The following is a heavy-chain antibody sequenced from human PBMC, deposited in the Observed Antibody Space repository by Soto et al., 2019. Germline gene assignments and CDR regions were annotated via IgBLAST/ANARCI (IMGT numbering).Heavy chain of an antibody. Sequence: GGSLRLSCAASGFTFSSYGMHWVRQAPGKGLEWVAVIWYDGSNKYYADSVKGRFTISRDNSKNTLYLRMNSLRAEDTAVYYCARGLPHDFWSGYPDYWGQGTLVTVSS. CDR2: IWYDGSNK. CDR3: ARGLPHDFWSGYPDY. CDR1: GFTFSSYG. J-gene: IGHJ4*02. D-gene: IGHD3-3*01. V-gene: IGHV3-33*01.